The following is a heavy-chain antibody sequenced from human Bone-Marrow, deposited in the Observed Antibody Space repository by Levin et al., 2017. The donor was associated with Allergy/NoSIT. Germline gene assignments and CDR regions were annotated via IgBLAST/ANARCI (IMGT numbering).Heavy chain of an antibody. J-gene: IGHJ4*02. CDR1: GDSVSSKSAA. CDR3: ARLAAAAGNPSDY. V-gene: IGHV6-1*01. Sequence: SQTLSLTCAISGDSVSSKSAAWNWIRQSPSRGLEWLGRTYYRSKWYNDYAESVKSRITVNPDTSKNQFSLQLNSVTPDDTAVYYCARLAAAAGNPSDYWGQGTLVTVSS. CDR2: TYYRSKWYN. D-gene: IGHD6-13*01.